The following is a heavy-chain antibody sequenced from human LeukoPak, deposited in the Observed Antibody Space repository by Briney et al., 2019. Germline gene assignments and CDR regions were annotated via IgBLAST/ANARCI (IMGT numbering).Heavy chain of an antibody. CDR3: PRGLKDDFWIGYWNLHLQL. CDR2: INHSGST. D-gene: IGHD3-3*01. J-gene: IGHJ1*01. CDR1: GGSFSGYY. Sequence: SETLSLTCAVYGGSFSGYYWSWIRQPPGKGLEWIGEINHSGSTNYNPSHKSRVTISVDTSKNQFSLKLSSVTAAATPVYYCPRGLKDDFWIGYWNLHLQLWGQGTLVTVSS. V-gene: IGHV4-34*01.